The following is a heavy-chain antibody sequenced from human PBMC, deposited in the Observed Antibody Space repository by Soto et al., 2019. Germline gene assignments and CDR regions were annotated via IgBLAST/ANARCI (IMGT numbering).Heavy chain of an antibody. J-gene: IGHJ5*02. Sequence: QITLKESGPTLVKPTQTLTLTCTSSGFSLSSSGVGVGWIRQPPGKALEWLALTYWDDEKSYSPSLKSRLNITKNISKNQVVLTITNMDPVDTATYYCAHRRNSYYDIFTGYRKNWFDPWGQGALVTVSS. CDR2: TYWDDEK. V-gene: IGHV2-5*02. CDR3: AHRRNSYYDIFTGYRKNWFDP. D-gene: IGHD3-9*01. CDR1: GFSLSSSGVG.